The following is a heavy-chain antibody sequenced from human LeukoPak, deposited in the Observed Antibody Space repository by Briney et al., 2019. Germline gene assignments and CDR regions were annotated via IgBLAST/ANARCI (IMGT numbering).Heavy chain of an antibody. CDR2: INPSGGST. D-gene: IGHD1-1*01. Sequence: ASVKVSCKASGYTFTSYYMHWVRQAPGQGLEWMGIINPSGGSTSYAQKFQGRVTMTRDTSTSTVYMELSSLRSEDTAVYYCALLERREPYAFDIWGQGTMVTVSS. V-gene: IGHV1-46*01. J-gene: IGHJ3*02. CDR1: GYTFTSYY. CDR3: ALLERREPYAFDI.